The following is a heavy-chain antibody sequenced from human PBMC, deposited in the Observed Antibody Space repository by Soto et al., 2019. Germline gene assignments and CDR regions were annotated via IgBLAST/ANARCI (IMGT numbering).Heavy chain of an antibody. V-gene: IGHV3-7*05. CDR3: ARGTPYCTTTSCSPSYYYGIEV. CDR2: IKEDGSDK. CDR1: GFSLSNYW. Sequence: EVQLVGSGGGLVQPGGSLTLSCEASGFSLSNYWMKWVRQAPGKGLEWVANIKEDGSDKYYVDSVKGRFTISRDNAKNAVYLQMNSLRAEDTAMYYCARGTPYCTTTSCSPSYYYGIEVWGQGTTVTVSS. J-gene: IGHJ6*02. D-gene: IGHD2-2*01.